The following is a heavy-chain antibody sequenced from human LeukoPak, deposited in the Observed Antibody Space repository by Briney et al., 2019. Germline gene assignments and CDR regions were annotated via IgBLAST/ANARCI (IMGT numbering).Heavy chain of an antibody. CDR3: ARVSKGDKMVYAIGSSRNFDY. J-gene: IGHJ4*02. CDR2: IKQEGSEK. Sequence: GGSLRLSCAASGFTFSSYWMSWVRQAPGKGLGWVANIKQEGSEKYYVDSVKGRFTNSRDNAKNSLYLQMNSLRAEDTAVYYCARVSKGDKMVYAIGSSRNFDYWGQGTLVTVSS. CDR1: GFTFSSYW. V-gene: IGHV3-7*01. D-gene: IGHD2-8*01.